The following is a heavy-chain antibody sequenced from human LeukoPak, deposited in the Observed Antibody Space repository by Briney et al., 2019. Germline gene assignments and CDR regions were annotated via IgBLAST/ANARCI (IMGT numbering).Heavy chain of an antibody. J-gene: IGHJ6*03. CDR1: GGTFSSYA. V-gene: IGHV1-69*13. D-gene: IGHD3-9*01. CDR2: IIPIFGTA. Sequence: ASVKVSCKAPGGTFSSYAISWVRQAPGQGLEWMGGIIPIFGTANYAQKFQGRVTITADESTSTAYMELSSLRSEDTAVYYCARAVVLRYFDWSDYYYYYYMDVWGKGTTVTISS. CDR3: ARAVVLRYFDWSDYYYYYYMDV.